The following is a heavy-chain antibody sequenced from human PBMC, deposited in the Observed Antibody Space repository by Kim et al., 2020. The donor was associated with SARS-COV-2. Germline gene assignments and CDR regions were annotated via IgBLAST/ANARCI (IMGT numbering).Heavy chain of an antibody. J-gene: IGHJ5*02. CDR3: ARGPTPTYSEGFDP. D-gene: IGHD2-15*01. Sequence: YADAVEVRFTIARDNSKNTRYLQMNSLRAEDTAVYSCARGPTPTYSEGFDPLGQGTLVTVSS. V-gene: IGHV3-33*01.